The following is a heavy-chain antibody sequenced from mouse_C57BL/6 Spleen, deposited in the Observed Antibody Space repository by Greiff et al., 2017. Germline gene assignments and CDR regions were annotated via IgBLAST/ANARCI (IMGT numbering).Heavy chain of an antibody. D-gene: IGHD3-2*02. CDR1: GYTFTSYW. J-gene: IGHJ4*01. Sequence: QVQLQQPGAELVRPGTSVKLSCKASGYTFTSYWMHWVKQRPGQGLEWIGVIDPSDSYTNYNQKFKGKATLTVDTSSSTAYMQLSSLTSEDSAVYSCARPLRPSYSMDYWGQGTSVTVSS. CDR3: ARPLRPSYSMDY. CDR2: IDPSDSYT. V-gene: IGHV1-59*01.